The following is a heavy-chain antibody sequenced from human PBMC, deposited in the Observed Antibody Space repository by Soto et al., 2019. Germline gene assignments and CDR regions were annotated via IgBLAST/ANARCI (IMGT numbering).Heavy chain of an antibody. Sequence: ASVKVSCKVSGYTLTELSMHWVRQAPGKGLEWMGGFDPEDGETIYAQKFQGRVTMTEDTSTDTAYMELSSLRSEDTAVYYCATQRLGYCSSTSCHFDYWGQGTLVTVSS. CDR1: GYTLTELS. CDR2: FDPEDGET. J-gene: IGHJ4*02. V-gene: IGHV1-24*01. D-gene: IGHD2-2*01. CDR3: ATQRLGYCSSTSCHFDY.